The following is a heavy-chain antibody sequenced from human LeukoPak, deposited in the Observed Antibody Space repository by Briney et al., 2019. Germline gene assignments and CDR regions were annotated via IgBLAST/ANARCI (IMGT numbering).Heavy chain of an antibody. V-gene: IGHV3-21*01. CDR3: ARSLYSSSPHGNY. Sequence: GGSLRLSCAASGFTFSSYSMNWVRQAPGKGLEWVSSISSSSYIYYADSVKGRFTISRDNAKNSLYLQMNSLRAEDTAVYYCARSLYSSSPHGNYWGQGTLVTVSS. D-gene: IGHD6-6*01. CDR1: GFTFSSYS. J-gene: IGHJ4*02. CDR2: ISSSSYI.